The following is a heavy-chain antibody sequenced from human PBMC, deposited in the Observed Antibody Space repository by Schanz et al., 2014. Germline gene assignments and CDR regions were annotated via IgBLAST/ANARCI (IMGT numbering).Heavy chain of an antibody. V-gene: IGHV1-18*04. CDR2: ISTSNGNT. J-gene: IGHJ4*02. Sequence: QVQLVQSGPEVKKPGASVKVSCKASGYTFTGYYMHWVRQAPGQGLEWMGWISTSNGNTNYIQKLQGRVTSTADKSTFTAYMELSGLRSEDTAVYYCARDRLECGAECYSVEVFEIWGQGTLVIVSS. CDR1: GYTFTGYY. CDR3: ARDRLECGAECYSVEVFEI. D-gene: IGHD2-21*01.